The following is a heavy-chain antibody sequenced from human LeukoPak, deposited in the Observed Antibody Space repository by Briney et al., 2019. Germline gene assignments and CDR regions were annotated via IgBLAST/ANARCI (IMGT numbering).Heavy chain of an antibody. CDR2: VSGSGGRT. CDR1: GFTFRNYA. D-gene: IGHD5-12*01. Sequence: AGGSLRLSCAASGFTFRNYAINWGRQAPGKGLEWVSTVSGSGGRTYYADSVKGRFTVSRDNSKNTLYLQMNSLRAEGTAIYYCTKLGGAYSGYEIDYWGQGTLVTVSS. J-gene: IGHJ4*02. V-gene: IGHV3-23*01. CDR3: TKLGGAYSGYEIDY.